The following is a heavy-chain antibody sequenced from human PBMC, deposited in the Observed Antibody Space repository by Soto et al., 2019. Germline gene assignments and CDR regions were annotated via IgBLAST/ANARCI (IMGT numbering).Heavy chain of an antibody. J-gene: IGHJ4*02. D-gene: IGHD3-16*02. CDR1: GFTFSDFG. Sequence: QVQLVESGGGVVQPGRSLRLSCAASGFTFSDFGMHWVRQAPGKGLEWVAFISYDGSNKFHADSVKGRFTISRDNSKNTLYLQMNSLSAEDTAVYYCAKALGELSPESYDYWGQGTLVTVSS. CDR2: ISYDGSNK. V-gene: IGHV3-30*18. CDR3: AKALGELSPESYDY.